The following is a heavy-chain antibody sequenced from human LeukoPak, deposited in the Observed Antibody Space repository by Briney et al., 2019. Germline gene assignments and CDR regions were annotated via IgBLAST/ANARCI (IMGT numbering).Heavy chain of an antibody. CDR1: EFTFSNYA. Sequence: GSLRLSCTASEFTFSNYAMSWVRQAPGKGLEWIGYIYYSGSTNYNPSLKSRVTISVDTSKNHFSLKLSSVTAADTAVYYCARAGQGDFWSGLRYFDYWGQGTLVTVSS. J-gene: IGHJ4*02. CDR2: IYYSGST. D-gene: IGHD3-3*01. V-gene: IGHV4-59*01. CDR3: ARAGQGDFWSGLRYFDY.